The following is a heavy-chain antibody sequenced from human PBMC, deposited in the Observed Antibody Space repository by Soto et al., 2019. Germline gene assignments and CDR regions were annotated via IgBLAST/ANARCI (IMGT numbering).Heavy chain of an antibody. Sequence: QVQLVESGGGLVKPGGSLRLSCAASGFSFSDYYMTWIRQTPGKGLEWLSYVSTSNFYIRYADSVKGRFTISRYNAKKTLLLQMDNLRADDTATYYCARSNGDYERAYFDYWGQGTLVAVSS. D-gene: IGHD2-21*02. J-gene: IGHJ4*02. CDR3: ARSNGDYERAYFDY. CDR2: VSTSNFYI. V-gene: IGHV3-11*06. CDR1: GFSFSDYY.